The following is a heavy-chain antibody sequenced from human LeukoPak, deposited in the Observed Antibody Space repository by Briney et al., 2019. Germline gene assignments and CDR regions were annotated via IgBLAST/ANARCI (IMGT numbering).Heavy chain of an antibody. J-gene: IGHJ4*02. CDR1: GYSFTSYC. D-gene: IGHD3-22*01. V-gene: IGHV5-51*01. CDR2: IYPGDSDT. CDR3: ARRQGDYYDSSGYMGGPYFDY. Sequence: GESLKISCKGSGYSFTSYCIGWVRQMPGKGLEWMGIIYPGDSDTRYSPSFQGQVTISADKSISTAYLQWSSLKASDTAMYYCARRQGDYYDSSGYMGGPYFDYWGQGTLVTVSS.